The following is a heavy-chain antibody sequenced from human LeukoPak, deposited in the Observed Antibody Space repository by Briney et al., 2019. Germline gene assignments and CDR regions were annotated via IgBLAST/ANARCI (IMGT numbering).Heavy chain of an antibody. Sequence: SETLSLTCTVSGGSISSYYWGWIRQPPGKGLEWVGYIYYSGTTKYNPSLKSRVSISVDTSKNQFSLKLSSVTAADTAVYYCARGVYTAAAQYAYWGQGTLVTVSS. CDR1: GGSISSYY. CDR3: ARGVYTAAAQYAY. V-gene: IGHV4-59*01. J-gene: IGHJ4*02. CDR2: IYYSGTT. D-gene: IGHD6-13*01.